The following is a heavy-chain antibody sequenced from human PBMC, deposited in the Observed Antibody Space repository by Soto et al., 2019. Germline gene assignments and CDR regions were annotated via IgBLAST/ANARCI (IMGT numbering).Heavy chain of an antibody. Sequence: QVQLVQSGAEVKKPGSSVKVSCKASGGTFSSYAISWVRQAPGQGLEWMGGIIPIFGTANYAQKFQGRVTSTADESTSTACMELGSLRSEDTAVYYCARWGGDTATQYYYYYYGMDVWGQGTTVTVSS. CDR2: IIPIFGTA. J-gene: IGHJ6*02. CDR1: GGTFSSYA. D-gene: IGHD5-18*01. V-gene: IGHV1-69*01. CDR3: ARWGGDTATQYYYYYYGMDV.